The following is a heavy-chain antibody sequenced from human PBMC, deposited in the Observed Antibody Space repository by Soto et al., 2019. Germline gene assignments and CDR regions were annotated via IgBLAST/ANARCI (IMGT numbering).Heavy chain of an antibody. CDR3: ARDRGGSGWFVYYFDY. D-gene: IGHD6-19*01. CDR1: GFTFSSYA. V-gene: IGHV3-30-3*01. J-gene: IGHJ4*02. CDR2: ISYDGSNK. Sequence: QVQLVESGGGVVQPGRSLRLSCAASGFTFSSYAMHWVRQAPGKGLEWVAVISYDGSNKYYADSVKGRFTISRDNSKNALYLQMNSLRAEDTAVYYCARDRGGSGWFVYYFDYWGQGTLVTVCS.